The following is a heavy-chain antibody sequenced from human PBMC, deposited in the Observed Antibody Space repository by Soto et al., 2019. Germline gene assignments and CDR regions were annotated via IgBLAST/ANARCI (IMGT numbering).Heavy chain of an antibody. CDR3: AKDGRGSGSHYNSFGY. CDR2: IYSTGTT. Sequence: EVQLVESGGGLIQPGGSLKLSCAASGFTVGNNYMSWVRQAPGKGLEWVSLIYSTGTTKYADSVKGRFTVSRDNARHRLYLQMNCLRAEDTAVYYCAKDGRGSGSHYNSFGYWGQGTLVTVSS. J-gene: IGHJ4*02. CDR1: GFTVGNNY. D-gene: IGHD3-10*01. V-gene: IGHV3-53*01.